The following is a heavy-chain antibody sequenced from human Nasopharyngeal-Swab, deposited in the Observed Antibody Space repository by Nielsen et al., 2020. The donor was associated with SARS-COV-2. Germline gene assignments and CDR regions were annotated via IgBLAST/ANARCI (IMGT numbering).Heavy chain of an antibody. CDR3: ARDPCGGDCLTYYFDS. V-gene: IGHV3-21*01. J-gene: IGHJ4*02. D-gene: IGHD2-21*02. Sequence: VRQAPGKGLEWVSSISSSSSYIYYADSVKGRFTISRDNAKNSLYLQMNSLRAEDTAVYYCARDPCGGDCLTYYFDSWGQGTLVTVSS. CDR2: ISSSSSYI.